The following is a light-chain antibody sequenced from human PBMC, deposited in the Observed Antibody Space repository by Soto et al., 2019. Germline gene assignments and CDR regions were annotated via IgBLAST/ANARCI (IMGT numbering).Light chain of an antibody. J-gene: IGKJ2*01. Sequence: EIVMTQSPATLSVSPGERATLSCRASQSVSSNLAWYQQQPGQAPRLLIYGASTRATGIPARFSGSGSGTAFTLNISRLQSEDFAVYYCQQYNNWLPMYTFGQGTKLEIK. CDR3: QQYNNWLPMYT. CDR1: QSVSSN. V-gene: IGKV3D-15*01. CDR2: GAS.